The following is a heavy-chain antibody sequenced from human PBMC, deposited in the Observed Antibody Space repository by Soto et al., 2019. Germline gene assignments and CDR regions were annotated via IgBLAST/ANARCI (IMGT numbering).Heavy chain of an antibody. J-gene: IGHJ5*02. CDR2: IYWNDDK. Sequence: QITLKESGPPLVKPTQTLTLNCTFSGFSLSTSGVGVGWIRQPPGKALEWLALIYWNDDKRYSPSLKSRLTITKDTSKNQVVLTMTNMDPVDTATYYCAHAPDCSSTSCYDGWFDPWGQGTLVTVSS. V-gene: IGHV2-5*01. D-gene: IGHD2-2*01. CDR3: AHAPDCSSTSCYDGWFDP. CDR1: GFSLSTSGVG.